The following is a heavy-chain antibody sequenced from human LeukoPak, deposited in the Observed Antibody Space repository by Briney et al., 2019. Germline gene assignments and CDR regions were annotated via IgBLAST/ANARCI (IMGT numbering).Heavy chain of an antibody. J-gene: IGHJ4*02. V-gene: IGHV3-23*01. Sequence: GGSLRFSCAASGFTFSSYAMSWVRQAPGKGLEWVSVISGSGGSTYYADSVKGRFTISRDNSKNTLYLQMNSLRAEDTAVYYCARDFSGYDYNFDYWGQGTLVTVSS. CDR3: ARDFSGYDYNFDY. CDR1: GFTFSSYA. CDR2: ISGSGGST. D-gene: IGHD5-12*01.